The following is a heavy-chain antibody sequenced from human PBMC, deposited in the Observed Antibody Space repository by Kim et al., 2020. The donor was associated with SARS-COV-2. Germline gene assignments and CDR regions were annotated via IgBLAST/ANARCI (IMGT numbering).Heavy chain of an antibody. D-gene: IGHD1-26*01. J-gene: IGHJ4*02. Sequence: GGSLRLSCAASGFTFSSYAMSWVRQAPGKGLEWVSAISGSGGSTYYADSVKGRFTISRDNSKNTLYLQMNSLRAEDTAVYYCAKDVSRGAIVGATPFDYWGQGTLVTVSS. CDR1: GFTFSSYA. CDR3: AKDVSRGAIVGATPFDY. CDR2: ISGSGGST. V-gene: IGHV3-23*01.